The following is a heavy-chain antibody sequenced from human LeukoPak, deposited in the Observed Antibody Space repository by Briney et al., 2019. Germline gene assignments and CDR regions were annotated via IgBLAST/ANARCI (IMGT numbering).Heavy chain of an antibody. CDR1: GGSISSYY. CDR3: ARVVRRYCSGGSCYLFDY. V-gene: IGHV4-59*01. Sequence: SETLSLTCTVSGGSISSYYWSWIRQPPGKGLEWIGYIYYSVSTNYNPSLKSRVTISVDTSKNQFSLKLRSVTAADTAVYYCARVVRRYCSGGSCYLFDYWGQGTLVTVSS. CDR2: IYYSVST. D-gene: IGHD2-15*01. J-gene: IGHJ4*02.